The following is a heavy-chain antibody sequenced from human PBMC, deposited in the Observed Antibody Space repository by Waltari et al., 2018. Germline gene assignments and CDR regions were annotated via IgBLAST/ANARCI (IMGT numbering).Heavy chain of an antibody. Sequence: QVQLVESGGGVVQPETSLRLSCATSGFPFRNYGMNWVRQPPGKGLEWVALISFNGGYKYYAGSVKGRFTISRDNSKNTLYLQMNSLGVDDSAVYYCAKDLSDGDSPPDYWGQGTLVTVSS. CDR2: ISFNGGYK. CDR1: GFPFRNYG. CDR3: AKDLSDGDSPPDY. J-gene: IGHJ4*02. V-gene: IGHV3-30*18. D-gene: IGHD4-17*01.